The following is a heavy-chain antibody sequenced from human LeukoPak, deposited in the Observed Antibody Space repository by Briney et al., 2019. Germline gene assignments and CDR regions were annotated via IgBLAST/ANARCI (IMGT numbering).Heavy chain of an antibody. CDR3: ARSVSARGSGTCQSAYYYYMDV. J-gene: IGHJ6*03. CDR2: INHSGST. V-gene: IGHV4-34*01. D-gene: IGHD1-1*01. Sequence: SETLSLTCGVGSGSFSCYYWNWVRQSPGKGLEWIGEINHSGSTNYNPSLKSRLTLSLEASTSLFSLRLRSVTAADTAVYYCARSVSARGSGTCQSAYYYYMDVWGKGTPVTVSS. CDR1: SGSFSCYY.